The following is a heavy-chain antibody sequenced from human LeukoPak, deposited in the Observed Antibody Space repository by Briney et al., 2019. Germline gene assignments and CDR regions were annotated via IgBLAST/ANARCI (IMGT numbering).Heavy chain of an antibody. D-gene: IGHD6-19*01. CDR2: ISYDGSNK. CDR3: AKGKQVAGTVYFDY. J-gene: IGHJ4*02. CDR1: GFTFNSYG. Sequence: GRSLRLSCAASGFTFNSYGMHWVRQAPGKGLEWVAVISYDGSNKYYADSVKGRFTISRDNSKNTLYLQMNSLRAEDTAVYYCAKGKQVAGTVYFDYWGQGTLVTVSS. V-gene: IGHV3-30*18.